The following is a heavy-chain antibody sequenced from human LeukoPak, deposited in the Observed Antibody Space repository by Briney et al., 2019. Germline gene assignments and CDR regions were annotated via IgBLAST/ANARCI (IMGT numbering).Heavy chain of an antibody. V-gene: IGHV4-4*02. Sequence: PSETLSLTCGVSGGSISNTNWWTWVRPPPGKGLEWIGEVNLQGSTNYNPSLKSRVAISVDKSENHISLKLTSVTAADTAVYYCASMSSDYGGNNYWGQGTLVTVSS. CDR3: ASMSSDYGGNNY. CDR1: GGSISNTNW. CDR2: VNLQGST. D-gene: IGHD4-23*01. J-gene: IGHJ4*02.